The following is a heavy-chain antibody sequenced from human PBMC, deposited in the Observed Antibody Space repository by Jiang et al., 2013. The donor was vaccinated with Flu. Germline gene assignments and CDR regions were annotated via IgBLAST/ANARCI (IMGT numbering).Heavy chain of an antibody. J-gene: IGHJ4*02. D-gene: IGHD5-12*01. V-gene: IGHV3-30*02. CDR3: ATLRGSAYDSYLLDF. Sequence: QLVESGGGVVQPGGSLRLSCAASGFTFNYYRMHWVRQAPGKGLEWVASIWHDGSNKYYADSVKGRFIVSRENPKNTLYLQTNSLRVDDTATYYCATLRGSAYDSYLLDFWGPGTLVTVSS. CDR1: GFTFNYYR. CDR2: IWHDGSNK.